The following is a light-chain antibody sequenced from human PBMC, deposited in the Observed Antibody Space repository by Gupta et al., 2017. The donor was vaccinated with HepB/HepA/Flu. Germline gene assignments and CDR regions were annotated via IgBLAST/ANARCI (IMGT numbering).Light chain of an antibody. J-gene: IGLJ3*02. CDR2: DNS. CDR1: SSSVGKNY. CDR3: GTWDTSLSAVV. Sequence: QSVLTQPPSVSAAPGEKVTISCSGSSSSVGKNYVSWYQQLPGSAPKVLIYDNSKRPSGIPDRFSGSKSGTSATLGITGLQTGDEADYYCGTWDTSLSAVVFGGGTRLTGL. V-gene: IGLV1-51*01.